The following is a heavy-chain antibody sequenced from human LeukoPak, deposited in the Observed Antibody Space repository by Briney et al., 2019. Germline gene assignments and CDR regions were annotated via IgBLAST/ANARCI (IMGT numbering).Heavy chain of an antibody. Sequence: KAGGSLRLSCAASGFTFSSYSMNWVRQAPGKGLEWVSSISSSSSYIYYADSVKGRFTISRDNAKNSPYLQMNSLRAEDTAVYYCARGRTSSTSCYISWGQGTLVTVSS. CDR2: ISSSSSYI. CDR1: GFTFSSYS. V-gene: IGHV3-21*01. D-gene: IGHD2-2*02. J-gene: IGHJ4*02. CDR3: ARGRTSSTSCYIS.